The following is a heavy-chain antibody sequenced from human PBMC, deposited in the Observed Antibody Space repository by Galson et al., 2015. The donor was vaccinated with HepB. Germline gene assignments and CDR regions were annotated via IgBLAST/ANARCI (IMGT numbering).Heavy chain of an antibody. Sequence: LSLTCTISGGSISSYYWSWIRQPPGKGLEWIGYIYYSGSTNYNPSLKSRVTMSVDTSKNQFSLRLSSVTAADTAVYYCARLKSWNYFDYWGQGTLVTVSS. J-gene: IGHJ4*02. CDR1: GGSISSYY. D-gene: IGHD6-13*01. CDR2: IYYSGST. V-gene: IGHV4-59*01. CDR3: ARLKSWNYFDY.